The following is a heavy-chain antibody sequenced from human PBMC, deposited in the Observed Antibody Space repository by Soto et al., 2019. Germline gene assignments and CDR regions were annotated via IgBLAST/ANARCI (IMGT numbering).Heavy chain of an antibody. CDR2: INAGNGNT. CDR3: ARGREWELGWGAFDI. J-gene: IGHJ3*02. V-gene: IGHV1-3*01. CDR1: GYTFTSYA. Sequence: GASVKVSCKASGYTFTSYAMHWVRQAPGQRLEWMGWINAGNGNTKYSQKFKSRVTISVDTSKNQFSLKLSSVTAADTAVYYCARGREWELGWGAFDIWGQGTMVTVSS. D-gene: IGHD1-26*01.